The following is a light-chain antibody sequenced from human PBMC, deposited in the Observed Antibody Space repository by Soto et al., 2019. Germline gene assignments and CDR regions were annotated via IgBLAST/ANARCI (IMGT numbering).Light chain of an antibody. Sequence: AIQMTQSPSSLSASVGDRVTISCRASQDIRNTLAWYQQKPGEAPKLLIFAASNLQSGVPSRFSGSGSVTDFTLAITGLQPEDFATYSCLQYYNFSWTFGQGTKVEVK. CDR3: LQYYNFSWT. CDR1: QDIRNT. CDR2: AAS. J-gene: IGKJ1*01. V-gene: IGKV1-6*01.